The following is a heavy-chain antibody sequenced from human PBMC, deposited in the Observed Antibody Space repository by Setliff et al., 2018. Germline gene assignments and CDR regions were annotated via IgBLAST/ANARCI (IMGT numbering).Heavy chain of an antibody. V-gene: IGHV4-34*01. Sequence: PSETLSLTCTVYGGPLSGFSWNWIRQSPGGGLEWIGEITDTGRTKYIPSLKSRVTISIHMSWNQFSLRLSSLTAADTAVYYCARHGSSGKFDASDIWGQGTMVTVSS. J-gene: IGHJ3*02. CDR1: GGPLSGFS. CDR3: ARHGSSGKFDASDI. CDR2: ITDTGRT. D-gene: IGHD3-10*01.